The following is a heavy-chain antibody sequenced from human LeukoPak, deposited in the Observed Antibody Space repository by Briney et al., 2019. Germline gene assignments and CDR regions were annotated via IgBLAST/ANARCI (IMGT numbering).Heavy chain of an antibody. CDR1: GFTFSSHG. V-gene: IGHV3-33*01. CDR3: ARGIGGPAGKGYYLDH. D-gene: IGHD6-13*01. Sequence: GGSLRLSCAASGFTFSSHGMQWVRKAPGKGLEWVAGIWHDGSNKYYTDADKGRFIISRDNSRITMYLVNNTRRAEDTAVYYCARGIGGPAGKGYYLDHWGQGTLVTVSS. J-gene: IGHJ4*02. CDR2: IWHDGSNK.